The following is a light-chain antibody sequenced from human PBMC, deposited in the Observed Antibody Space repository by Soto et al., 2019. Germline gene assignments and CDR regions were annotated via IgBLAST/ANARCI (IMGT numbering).Light chain of an antibody. J-gene: IGKJ4*01. CDR2: DAS. Sequence: EIVLTQSPATLSLFPGERATLSCRASRNVNNYLAWFQQEPGQSPSLLIYDASNRATGVPARFSGSGSGTEFTLTISGLEPEDFAVYYCQQRNNWPPAFGGGTKVEIK. V-gene: IGKV3-11*01. CDR3: QQRNNWPPA. CDR1: RNVNNY.